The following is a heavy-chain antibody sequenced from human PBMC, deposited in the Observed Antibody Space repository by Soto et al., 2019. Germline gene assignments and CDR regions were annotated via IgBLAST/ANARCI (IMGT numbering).Heavy chain of an antibody. D-gene: IGHD6-6*01. CDR1: GGSISSGGYY. J-gene: IGHJ4*02. V-gene: IGHV4-31*03. CDR3: ARVVLPYSSSSLRGYYFDY. Sequence: SETLSLTCTVSGGSISSGGYYWSWIRQHPGKGLEWIGYIYYSGSTYYNPSLKSRVTISVDTSKNQFSLKLSSVTAADTAVYYCARVVLPYSSSSLRGYYFDYWGQGTLVTVSS. CDR2: IYYSGST.